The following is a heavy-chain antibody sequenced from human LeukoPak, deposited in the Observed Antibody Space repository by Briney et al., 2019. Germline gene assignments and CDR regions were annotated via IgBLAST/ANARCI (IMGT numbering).Heavy chain of an antibody. D-gene: IGHD2-2*01. V-gene: IGHV4-59*01. Sequence: SETLSLTCTVSGGSISSYYWSWIRQPPGKGPEWIGYIYYSGSTNYNPSLKSRVTISVDTSKNQFSLKLSSVTAADTAVYYCARGHCSSTSCYALSLTWFDPWGQGTLVTVSS. J-gene: IGHJ5*02. CDR3: ARGHCSSTSCYALSLTWFDP. CDR2: IYYSGST. CDR1: GGSISSYY.